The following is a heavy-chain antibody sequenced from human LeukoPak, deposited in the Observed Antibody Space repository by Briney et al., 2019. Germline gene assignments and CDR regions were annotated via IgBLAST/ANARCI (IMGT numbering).Heavy chain of an antibody. V-gene: IGHV3-30*02. J-gene: IGHJ4*02. CDR3: ARAHNWKYGSFDF. CDR1: GFSFSDYD. CDR2: IRYDGSNT. D-gene: IGHD1-7*01. Sequence: GGSLRLSCAASGFSFSDYDIHWVRLAPGKGLEWVTFIRYDGSNTYAESVKGRFTISRDNAKNSLYLQMNSLRAEDTAVYYCARAHNWKYGSFDFWGQGTLVTVSS.